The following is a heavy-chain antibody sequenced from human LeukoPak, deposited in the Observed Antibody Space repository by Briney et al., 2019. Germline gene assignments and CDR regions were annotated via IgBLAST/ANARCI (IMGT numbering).Heavy chain of an antibody. CDR2: ISYDGSNK. Sequence: PGGSLRLSCAASGFTFSSYAMHWVRQAPGKGLECVAVISYDGSNKYYADSVKGRFTISRDNSKNTLYLQMNSLRAEDTAVYYCARDPSGGSSWGQGTLVTVSS. J-gene: IGHJ1*01. CDR1: GFTFSSYA. CDR3: ARDPSGGSS. D-gene: IGHD2-15*01. V-gene: IGHV3-30-3*01.